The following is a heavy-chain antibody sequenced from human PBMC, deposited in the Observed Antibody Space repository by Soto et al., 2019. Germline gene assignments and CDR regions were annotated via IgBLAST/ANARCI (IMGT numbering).Heavy chain of an antibody. CDR3: ARSPFLECN. J-gene: IGHJ4*02. V-gene: IGHV3-48*03. D-gene: IGHD3-3*02. Sequence: PGGSLRLSCAAPGFTFSAYEMNWVRQAPGKGLEWVSYISSSGNTIYYADSVKGRFTISRDNAKNSLFLQMNSLRVEDTAFYYCARSPFLECNWAQGTLVTVSS. CDR1: GFTFSAYE. CDR2: ISSSGNTI.